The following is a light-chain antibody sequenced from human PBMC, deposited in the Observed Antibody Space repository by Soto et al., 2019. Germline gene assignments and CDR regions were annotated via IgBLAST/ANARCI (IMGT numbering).Light chain of an antibody. Sequence: QSVLTQPASVSGSPGQSITISCTGTSSDVGSYNLVSWYQQHPGKAPKLMIYEGSKRPSGVSNRFSGSKSGNTASLTISGLQAEDEADYSCCSYAGSSTFYVFGTGPKATAL. CDR1: SSDVGSYNL. CDR3: CSYAGSSTFYV. CDR2: EGS. V-gene: IGLV2-23*03. J-gene: IGLJ1*01.